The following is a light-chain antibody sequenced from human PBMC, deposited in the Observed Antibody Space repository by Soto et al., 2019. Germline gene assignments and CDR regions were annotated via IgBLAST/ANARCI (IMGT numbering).Light chain of an antibody. J-gene: IGLJ1*01. CDR3: CSYAGSYTYV. V-gene: IGLV2-11*01. CDR1: SSDVGGYNY. CDR2: DVS. Sequence: QSVLTQRRSVSGSPGQSVTISCTGTSSDVGGYNYVSWYQQHPGKAPKLMIYDVSERPSGVPDRFSASKSANTASLTISGLQAEDEADYYCCSYAGSYTYVFGTGTKVTVL.